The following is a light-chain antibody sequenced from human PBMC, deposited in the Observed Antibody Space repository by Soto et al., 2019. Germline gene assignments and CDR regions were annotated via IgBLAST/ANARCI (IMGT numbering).Light chain of an antibody. J-gene: IGLJ3*02. Sequence: QPVLTQSPSASGTPGQRVTISCSGSSSNIGSNSVNWYQQLPGTAPKLLIYKNNQRPSGVPDRFSGSKSGTSASLAISGLQSEDEADYYCAAWDDSLNGRVFGGGTKLTVL. CDR3: AAWDDSLNGRV. CDR2: KNN. V-gene: IGLV1-44*01. CDR1: SSNIGSNS.